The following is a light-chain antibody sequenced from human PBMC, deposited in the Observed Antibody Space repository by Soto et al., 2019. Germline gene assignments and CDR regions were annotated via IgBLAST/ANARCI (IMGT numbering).Light chain of an antibody. J-gene: IGKJ1*01. V-gene: IGKV1-5*03. CDR2: KAS. CDR1: QSISSW. CDR3: QQYNSYPWT. Sequence: DIQMTQSPFILSASVGDRVTITCRASQSISSWLAWYQQKPGKAPKLLIYKASSLESGVPSRFSGSGSGTEFTLTISSLQPDDFATYYCQQYNSYPWTFGQGTKVEIK.